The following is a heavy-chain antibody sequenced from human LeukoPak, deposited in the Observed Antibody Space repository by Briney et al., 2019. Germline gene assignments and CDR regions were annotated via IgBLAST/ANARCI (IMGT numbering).Heavy chain of an antibody. Sequence: PGGSLRPSCAASGFTFSTSWMDWVRQAPGKGLEWVAKIKEDGSQKYYVDSVKGRFTISKDNAKNSLYLQMNSLRPEDTAVYYCARDRGYSSFDYWGQGTLVTVPS. CDR1: GFTFSTSW. CDR3: ARDRGYSSFDY. J-gene: IGHJ4*02. CDR2: IKEDGSQK. V-gene: IGHV3-7*05. D-gene: IGHD5-18*01.